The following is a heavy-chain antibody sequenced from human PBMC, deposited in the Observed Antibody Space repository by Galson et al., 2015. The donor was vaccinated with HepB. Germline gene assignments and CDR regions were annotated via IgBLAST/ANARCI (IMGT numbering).Heavy chain of an antibody. CDR3: AKPPRWYSSGWSTYYFHY. D-gene: IGHD6-19*01. Sequence: SLRLSCAASGFTFSNYAMSWVRQAPGKGLEWVSHIGLSGGDTNYADSVRGRFTISRDNSKNTLYLQMNSLRAEDTAVYYCAKPPRWYSSGWSTYYFHYWGQGTLVTVSS. J-gene: IGHJ4*02. CDR1: GFTFSNYA. CDR2: IGLSGGDT. V-gene: IGHV3-23*01.